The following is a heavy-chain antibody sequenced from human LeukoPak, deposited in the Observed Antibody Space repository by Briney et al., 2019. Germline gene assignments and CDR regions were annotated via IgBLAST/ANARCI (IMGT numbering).Heavy chain of an antibody. D-gene: IGHD2-2*01. V-gene: IGHV4-39*07. Sequence: SETLSLTCTVSGGSISSSSYYWGWIRQPPGKGLEWIGSIYYSGSTYYNPSLKSRVTISVDTSKNQFSLKLSSVTAADTAVYHCAVCSSTSCYRWFPWFDPWGQGTLVTVSS. CDR3: AVCSSTSCYRWFPWFDP. CDR1: GGSISSSSYY. CDR2: IYYSGST. J-gene: IGHJ5*02.